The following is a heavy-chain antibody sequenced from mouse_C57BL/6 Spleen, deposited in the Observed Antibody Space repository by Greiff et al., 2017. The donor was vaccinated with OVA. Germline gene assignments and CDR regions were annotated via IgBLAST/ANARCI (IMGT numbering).Heavy chain of an antibody. CDR3: AREGYDYGRFAY. Sequence: QVQLQQPGAELVKPGASVKMSCKASGYTFTSYWITWVKQRPGQGLAWIGDIYPGSGSTNYNEKFKSKATLTVDTSSSTAYMQLSSLTSEDSAVYYCAREGYDYGRFAYWGQGTLVTVSA. D-gene: IGHD2-4*01. CDR2: IYPGSGST. J-gene: IGHJ3*01. CDR1: GYTFTSYW. V-gene: IGHV1-55*01.